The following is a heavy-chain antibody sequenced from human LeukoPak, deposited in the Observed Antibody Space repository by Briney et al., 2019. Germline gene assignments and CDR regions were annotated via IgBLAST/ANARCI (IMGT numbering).Heavy chain of an antibody. D-gene: IGHD2-2*01. CDR2: INSDGSSI. CDR3: ATGSNCTSTSCPLRYMDV. Sequence: GGSLRVSXAASGFILSSYWMHWVRQAPGKGLVWVSRINSDGSSISYADSVEGRFTISRDNAKNTLYLQMNSLRAEDTAVYYCATGSNCTSTSCPLRYMDVWGKGTTVTVSS. J-gene: IGHJ6*03. V-gene: IGHV3-74*01. CDR1: GFILSSYW.